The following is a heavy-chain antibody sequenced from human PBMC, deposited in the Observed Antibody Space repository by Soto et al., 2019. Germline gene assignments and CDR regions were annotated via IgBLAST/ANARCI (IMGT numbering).Heavy chain of an antibody. J-gene: IGHJ5*02. CDR1: GYSISSGYH. CDR3: ARPPRVVAEGRWFDP. CDR2: VHYSGNT. V-gene: IGHV4-38-2*02. D-gene: IGHD2-15*01. Sequence: SETLSLTCTVSGYSISSGYHWAWIRQPPGKGLEWLGSVHYSGNTYYNPSLKSRLTISVDKSKNQFSLNLSSVTAADTAVYYCARPPRVVAEGRWFDPWGQGTLVTVSS.